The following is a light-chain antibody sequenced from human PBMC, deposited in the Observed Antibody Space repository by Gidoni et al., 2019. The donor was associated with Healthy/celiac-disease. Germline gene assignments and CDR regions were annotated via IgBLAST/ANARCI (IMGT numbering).Light chain of an antibody. V-gene: IGKV3-20*01. Sequence: EIVLTQSPGTMSLSPGERATLSCRASQSVSSSYIAGYQQKHGQAPRLLIYCASSRDTGITDRLSGSGSGTDFTLTISRLETEDFEVYYCQQYGSSPITFGQGTRLEIK. CDR3: QQYGSSPIT. CDR2: CAS. CDR1: QSVSSSY. J-gene: IGKJ5*01.